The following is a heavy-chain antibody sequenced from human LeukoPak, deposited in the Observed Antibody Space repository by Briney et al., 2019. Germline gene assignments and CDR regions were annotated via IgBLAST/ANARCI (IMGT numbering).Heavy chain of an antibody. Sequence: PGGSLRLSCAASGFTFSSYAMSWVRQAPGKGLEWVSAISGSGGSTYYADSVKGRFTISRGNSKNTLYLQMNSLRAEDTAVYYCAKDSRDSSGWSDAFDFWGQGTMVTVSS. CDR1: GFTFSSYA. J-gene: IGHJ3*01. D-gene: IGHD6-19*01. CDR3: AKDSRDSSGWSDAFDF. CDR2: ISGSGGST. V-gene: IGHV3-23*01.